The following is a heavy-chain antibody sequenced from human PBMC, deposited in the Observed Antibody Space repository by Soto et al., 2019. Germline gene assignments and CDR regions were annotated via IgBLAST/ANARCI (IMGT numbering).Heavy chain of an antibody. Sequence: GGYLRLSCAASGFTFSSYGMHWVRQAPGKGLEWVAVISYDGSNKYYADSVKGRFTISRDNSKNTLYLQMNSLRAEDTAVYYCVGVPGATADWGGKAFDIWVRGTMVTVSS. CDR3: VGVPGATADWGGKAFDI. V-gene: IGHV3-30*03. J-gene: IGHJ3*02. CDR1: GFTFSSYG. CDR2: ISYDGSNK. D-gene: IGHD6-13*01.